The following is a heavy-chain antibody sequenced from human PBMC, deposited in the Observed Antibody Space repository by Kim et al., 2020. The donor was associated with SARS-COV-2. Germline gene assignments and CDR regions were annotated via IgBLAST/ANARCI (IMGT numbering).Heavy chain of an antibody. J-gene: IGHJ4*02. Sequence: ASVKVSCKASGYTFTGYYMHWVRQAPGQGLEWMGWINPNSGGTNYAQKFQGRVTMARDTSISTAYMELSRLRSDDTAVYSCARSPAMIHYYFDYWGQGTLVTVSS. CDR2: INPNSGGT. CDR1: GYTFTGYY. D-gene: IGHD3-16*01. V-gene: IGHV1-2*02. CDR3: ARSPAMIHYYFDY.